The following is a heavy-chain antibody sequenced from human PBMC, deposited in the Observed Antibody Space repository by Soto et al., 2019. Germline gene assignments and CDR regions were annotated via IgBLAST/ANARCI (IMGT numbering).Heavy chain of an antibody. CDR2: ISDDGSTA. Sequence: GSLRLSCAVSGFTFSAYWMHWVRQVPGKGLTWVSRISDDGSTATYADSVKGRFVISRDNSKNTLYLQMNSLRAEDTAVYYCARDGLLLWFGESPYYFDYWGQGTLVTVSS. D-gene: IGHD3-10*01. J-gene: IGHJ4*02. V-gene: IGHV3-74*01. CDR3: ARDGLLLWFGESPYYFDY. CDR1: GFTFSAYW.